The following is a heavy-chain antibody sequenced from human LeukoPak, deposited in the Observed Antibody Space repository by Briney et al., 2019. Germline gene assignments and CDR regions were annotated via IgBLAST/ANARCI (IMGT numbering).Heavy chain of an antibody. V-gene: IGHV3-33*06. D-gene: IGHD3-10*01. CDR2: IWYDGSKK. CDR1: GFTFGTYG. Sequence: GGSLRLXCAASGFTFGTYGMHWVCQAPGKGLEWVAVIWYDGSKKYYADSVKGRFTISRDTSKSTLYLQMNSLRAEDTAVYYCAKDRGSQAPPDYWGQGTLVTVSS. J-gene: IGHJ4*02. CDR3: AKDRGSQAPPDY.